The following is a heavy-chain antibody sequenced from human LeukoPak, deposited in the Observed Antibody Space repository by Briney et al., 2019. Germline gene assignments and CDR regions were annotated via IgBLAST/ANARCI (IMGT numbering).Heavy chain of an antibody. CDR2: INHSGST. CDR3: ARIYSSSWYGFAWFDP. J-gene: IGHJ5*02. V-gene: IGHV4-34*01. D-gene: IGHD6-13*01. Sequence: SETLSLTCAVYGGSFSGYYWSWIRQPPGKGLEWIGEINHSGSTNYNPSLKSRVTISVDTSKNQFSLKLSSVTAADTAVYYCARIYSSSWYGFAWFDPWGQGTLVTVSS. CDR1: GGSFSGYY.